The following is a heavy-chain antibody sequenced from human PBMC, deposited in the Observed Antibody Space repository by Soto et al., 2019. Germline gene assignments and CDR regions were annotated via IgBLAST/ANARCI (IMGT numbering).Heavy chain of an antibody. Sequence: GASVKVSCKASGGTFSSYAISWVRQAPGQGLEWMGGIIPIFGTANYAQKFQGRVTITVDESTSTAYMELSSLRSEDTAVYYCARDFSAGGAGNYYYGMDVWGQGTTVTVSS. CDR1: GGTFSSYA. V-gene: IGHV1-69*13. J-gene: IGHJ6*02. D-gene: IGHD1-26*01. CDR2: IIPIFGTA. CDR3: ARDFSAGGAGNYYYGMDV.